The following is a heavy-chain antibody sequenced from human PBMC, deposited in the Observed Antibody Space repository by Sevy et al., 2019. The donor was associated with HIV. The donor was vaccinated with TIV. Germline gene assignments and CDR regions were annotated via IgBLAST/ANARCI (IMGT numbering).Heavy chain of an antibody. J-gene: IGHJ4*02. Sequence: GESLKISCAASGFTFSANWMNWVRQAPGKGLEWVANIKADGSDKHYVDSVEGRFTISRDNAKNLLFLQMNSLRVEDTAVYYCAHETFGRFESWGQGTQVTVSS. CDR1: GFTFSANW. V-gene: IGHV3-7*01. CDR2: IKADGSDK. D-gene: IGHD3-16*01. CDR3: AHETFGRFES.